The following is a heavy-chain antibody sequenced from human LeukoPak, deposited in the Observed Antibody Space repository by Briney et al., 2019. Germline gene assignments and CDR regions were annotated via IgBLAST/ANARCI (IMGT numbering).Heavy chain of an antibody. CDR1: GGSISSGGYS. D-gene: IGHD6-19*01. CDR3: ARPVAGTKAVAGTLDY. Sequence: SQTLSLTCAVSGGSISSGGYSWSWIRQPPGKGLEWIGYIYHSGSTYYNPSLKSRVTISVDRSKNQFSLKLSSVTAADTAVYYCARPVAGTKAVAGTLDYWGQGTLVTVSS. V-gene: IGHV4-30-2*01. CDR2: IYHSGST. J-gene: IGHJ4*02.